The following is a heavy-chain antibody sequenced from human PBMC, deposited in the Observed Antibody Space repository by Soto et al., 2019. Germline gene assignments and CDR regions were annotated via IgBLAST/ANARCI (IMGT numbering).Heavy chain of an antibody. Sequence: QVQLVESGGGVVQPGRSLRLSCAASGFTFSSYGMNWFSQAPGKGLEWVAVISYDGSNKYYADSVKGRFTISRDNSKNTLYLQRNSLRAEDTAVYYCATGDIVVVPAAIFYWGQGTLVTVSS. CDR2: ISYDGSNK. CDR1: GFTFSSYG. D-gene: IGHD2-2*01. V-gene: IGHV3-30*03. CDR3: ATGDIVVVPAAIFY. J-gene: IGHJ4*02.